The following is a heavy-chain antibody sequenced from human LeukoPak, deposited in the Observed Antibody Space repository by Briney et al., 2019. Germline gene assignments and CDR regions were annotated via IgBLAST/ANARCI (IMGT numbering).Heavy chain of an antibody. J-gene: IGHJ4*02. CDR3: ARGGRIVGATPVLDY. CDR1: VGSFSGYY. CDR2: INHSGST. D-gene: IGHD1-26*01. V-gene: IGHV4-34*01. Sequence: SETLSLTCAVYVGSFSGYYWSWIRQPPGKGLERIGEINHSGSTNYNPSLKSRVTISVDTSKNQFSLKLSSVTAADTAVYYCARGGRIVGATPVLDYWGQGTLVTVSS.